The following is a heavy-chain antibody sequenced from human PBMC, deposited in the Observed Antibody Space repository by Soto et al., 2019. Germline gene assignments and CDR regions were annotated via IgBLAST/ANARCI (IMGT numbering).Heavy chain of an antibody. CDR3: ARYRREAVAGYTLDN. J-gene: IGHJ4*02. V-gene: IGHV4-59*01. CDR1: GGSISSNY. CDR2: VYNSGST. Sequence: SETLSLTCTVSGGSISSNYWTWIRQPPGKGLEWIGYVYNSGSTNYNPSLKSRVTISEDTSKSQSSLKVNSMTAADTAVYYCARYRREAVAGYTLDNWGQGILVTVS. D-gene: IGHD6-13*01.